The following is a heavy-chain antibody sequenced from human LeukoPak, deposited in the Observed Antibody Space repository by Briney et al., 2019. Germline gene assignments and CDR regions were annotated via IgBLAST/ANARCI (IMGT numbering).Heavy chain of an antibody. J-gene: IGHJ4*02. D-gene: IGHD1-26*01. CDR3: AKGGKWDVTPFDY. V-gene: IGHV3-23*01. Sequence: GGSLRLSCAASGFPFSSYAMSWVRQAPGKGLEWVSAINNVGSSTYYADSVKGRFTISRDNSKNTLYLQMNSLRAEDTAVYYCAKGGKWDVTPFDYWGQGTLVTVSS. CDR2: INNVGSST. CDR1: GFPFSSYA.